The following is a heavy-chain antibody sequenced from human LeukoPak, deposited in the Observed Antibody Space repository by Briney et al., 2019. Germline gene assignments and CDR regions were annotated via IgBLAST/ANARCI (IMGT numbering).Heavy chain of an antibody. Sequence: PGGSLRLSCAASGFTVSSNYMSWVPQAPGKGLEWVSVIYSGGSTYYADAVKGRFTISRDISKNTLYLQMGSLRAEDTAVYYCARGSCNYPFDYWGEGTLVTVSS. CDR2: IYSGGST. J-gene: IGHJ4*02. D-gene: IGHD4-11*01. V-gene: IGHV3-53*01. CDR3: ARGSCNYPFDY. CDR1: GFTVSSNY.